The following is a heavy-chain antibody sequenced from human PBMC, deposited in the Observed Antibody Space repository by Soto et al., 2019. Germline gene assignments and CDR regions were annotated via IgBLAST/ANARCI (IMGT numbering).Heavy chain of an antibody. CDR2: IYYSGST. D-gene: IGHD3-22*01. Sequence: SETLSLTCPVSGGSLSGYYWSWIRQPPGKGLEWIGYIYYSGSTIYNPSLKSRVTISVDTSKNQFSLKLSSVTAADTAVYYCARARYDSSGYYYFDYWGQGTLVTVSS. CDR1: GGSLSGYY. J-gene: IGHJ4*02. V-gene: IGHV4-59*01. CDR3: ARARYDSSGYYYFDY.